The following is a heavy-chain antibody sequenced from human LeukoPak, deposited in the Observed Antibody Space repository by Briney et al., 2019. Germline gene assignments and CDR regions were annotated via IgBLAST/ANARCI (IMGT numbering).Heavy chain of an antibody. Sequence: GTLRLSCAASGFTFSNHGMNWVCQAPGKGLEWIGSIYYSGRTYYNPSLKSRVTISVNTSKKQFSLKLSSVTAADTAVYYCARGRPDGSGSYYKFDPWGQGTLVTVSS. V-gene: IGHV4-39*01. CDR1: GFTFSNHGMN. CDR3: ARGRPDGSGSYYKFDP. J-gene: IGHJ5*02. CDR2: IYYSGRT. D-gene: IGHD3-10*01.